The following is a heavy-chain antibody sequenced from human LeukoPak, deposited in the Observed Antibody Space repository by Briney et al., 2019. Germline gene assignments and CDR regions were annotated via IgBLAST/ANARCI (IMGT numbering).Heavy chain of an antibody. J-gene: IGHJ4*02. V-gene: IGHV4-39*01. CDR3: AGGWSSFDY. D-gene: IGHD6-19*01. CDR1: GGSISSGGYY. CDR2: FYYGGNT. Sequence: PSETLSLTCTVSGGSISSGGYYWIWIRQPPGKGLEWIGSFYYGGNTYHNPSLKSRATIPVDTSKNQFSLKLSSVTAADTAMYYCAGGWSSFDYWGQGTLVTVSS.